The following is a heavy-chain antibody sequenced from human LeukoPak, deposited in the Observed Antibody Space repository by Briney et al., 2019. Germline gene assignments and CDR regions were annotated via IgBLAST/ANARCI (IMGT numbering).Heavy chain of an antibody. CDR1: GFTFSSYS. J-gene: IGHJ4*02. D-gene: IGHD6-13*01. CDR3: ARYHSSSWYYNY. CDR2: ISCSSSYI. V-gene: IGHV3-21*01. Sequence: GGSLRLSCAASGFTFSSYSMNWVRQAPGKGLEWVSSISCSSSYINYADSVKGRCTISRDNAKNSLNLQMNSLRAEGTAVYYCARYHSSSWYYNYWGQGTLVTVSS.